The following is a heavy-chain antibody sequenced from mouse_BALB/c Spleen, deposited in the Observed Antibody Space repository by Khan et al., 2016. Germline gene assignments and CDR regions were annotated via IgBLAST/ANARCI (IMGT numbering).Heavy chain of an antibody. D-gene: IGHD2-3*01. Sequence: QVQLQQSGAELVRPGASVKLSCKALGYTFTDYEMHWVKQTPVHGLEWIGVIYPGSGGTAYNQTFKGKATLTADKSSSTAYMQLSSLTSEDSAVYSWTIRGNYDGYYVEMDYWGQGTSVTVSS. J-gene: IGHJ4*01. CDR2: IYPGSGGT. CDR1: GYTFTDYE. CDR3: TIRGNYDGYYVEMDY. V-gene: IGHV1-15*01.